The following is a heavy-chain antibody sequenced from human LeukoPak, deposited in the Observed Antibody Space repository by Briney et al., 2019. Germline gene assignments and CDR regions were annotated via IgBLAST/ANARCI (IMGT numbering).Heavy chain of an antibody. CDR2: INPNSGGT. CDR3: ARDSLYCSSTSCYLSNWFDP. J-gene: IGHJ5*02. CDR1: GYTFTGYY. D-gene: IGHD2-2*01. V-gene: IGHV1-2*02. Sequence: GASVTVSFKASGYTFTGYYMHWVRQAPGQGLEWMGWINPNSGGTNYAQKFQGRVTMTRDTSISTAYMELSRLRSDDTAVYYCARDSLYCSSTSCYLSNWFDPWGQGTLVTVSS.